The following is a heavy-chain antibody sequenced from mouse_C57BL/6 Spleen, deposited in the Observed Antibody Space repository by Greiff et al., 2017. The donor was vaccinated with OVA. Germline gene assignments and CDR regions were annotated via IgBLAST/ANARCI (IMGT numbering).Heavy chain of an antibody. Sequence: QVQLQQPGAELVRPGSSVKLSCKASGYTFTSYWMDWVKQRPGQGLEWIGNIYPSDSETHYNQKFKDKATLTVDKSSSTAYMQLSSLTSEDSAVYYCAREGSYGSSSTFDAYWGQGTTLTVSS. V-gene: IGHV1-61*01. J-gene: IGHJ2*01. CDR1: GYTFTSYW. D-gene: IGHD1-1*01. CDR2: IYPSDSET. CDR3: AREGSYGSSSTFDAY.